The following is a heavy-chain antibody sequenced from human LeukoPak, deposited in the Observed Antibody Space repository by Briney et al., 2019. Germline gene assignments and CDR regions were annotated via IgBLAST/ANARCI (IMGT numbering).Heavy chain of an antibody. V-gene: IGHV3-53*01. Sequence: PGGSLRLSCAASGFTVSSNYMSWVRQAPGKGLEWVSVIYSGGSTYYADSVKGRFTISRDNSKNTLYLQMNSLRAEDTAVYYCARDQGGIAAAGRGGFDWGQGTLVTVSS. CDR3: ARDQGGIAAAGRGGFD. J-gene: IGHJ4*02. CDR2: IYSGGST. D-gene: IGHD6-13*01. CDR1: GFTVSSNY.